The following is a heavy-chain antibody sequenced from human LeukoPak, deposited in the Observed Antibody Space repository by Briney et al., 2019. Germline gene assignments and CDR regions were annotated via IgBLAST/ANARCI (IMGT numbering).Heavy chain of an antibody. J-gene: IGHJ3*02. CDR1: GGSISNTNW. CDR3: ARPPPWGSNAFDI. D-gene: IGHD7-27*01. Sequence: SGTLSLTCDVSGGSISNTNWWSWVRQPPGQGLEWIGEVSLAGQTNYNPSLNGRVTMSLDESSNQFSLKLSSVTAADTAVYYCARPPPWGSNAFDIWGQGTMVTVSS. CDR2: VSLAGQT. V-gene: IGHV4-4*02.